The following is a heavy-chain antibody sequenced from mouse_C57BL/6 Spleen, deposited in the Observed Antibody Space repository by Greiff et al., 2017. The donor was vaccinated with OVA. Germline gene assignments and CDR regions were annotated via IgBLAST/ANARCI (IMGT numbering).Heavy chain of an antibody. CDR3: AREGPFYY. CDR1: GYSITSGYY. J-gene: IGHJ3*01. CDR2: ISYDGSN. Sequence: EVKLMESGPGLVKPSQSLSLTCSVTGYSITSGYYWNWIRQFPGNKLEWMGYISYDGSNNYNPSLKNRISITRDTSKNQFFLKLNSVTTEDTATYYCAREGPFYYWGQGTLVTVSA. V-gene: IGHV3-6*01.